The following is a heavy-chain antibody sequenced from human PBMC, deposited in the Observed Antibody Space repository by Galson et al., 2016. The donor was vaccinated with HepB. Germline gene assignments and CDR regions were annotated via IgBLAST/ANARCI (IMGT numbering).Heavy chain of an antibody. Sequence: SLRLSCAASGFTFRNHWMHWVRQAPGKGLVWISRINSDGSGTTYADSVKGRFTISRDNAKKSLYLQMNSLRAEDTAVYYCARAPIEVDGMRHYYYGMDVWGQGTTVTVSS. CDR3: ARAPIEVDGMRHYYYGMDV. D-gene: IGHD6-13*01. CDR1: GFTFRNHW. J-gene: IGHJ6*02. V-gene: IGHV3-74*01. CDR2: INSDGSGT.